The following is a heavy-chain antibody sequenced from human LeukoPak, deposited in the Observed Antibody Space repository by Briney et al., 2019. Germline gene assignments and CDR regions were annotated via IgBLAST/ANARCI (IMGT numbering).Heavy chain of an antibody. CDR1: AFTFSYYG. V-gene: IGHV3-33*01. D-gene: IGHD3-22*01. CDR3: ARIRYDSSGHYVDY. J-gene: IGHJ4*02. CDR2: IWANGNDE. Sequence: GGSLRLSCAASAFTFSYYGMHWVRQAPGKGLEWVAVIWANGNDEYYADSVKGRFAISRDNSKNTVYLQMNSLRAEDTAVYYCARIRYDSSGHYVDYWGQGTLVTVSS.